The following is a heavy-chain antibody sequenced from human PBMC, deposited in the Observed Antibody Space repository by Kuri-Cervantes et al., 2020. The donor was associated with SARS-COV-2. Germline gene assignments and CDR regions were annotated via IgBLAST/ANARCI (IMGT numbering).Heavy chain of an antibody. CDR3: ARQGATTYYDFWSGYYPDWFDP. CDR1: GFTFSSYSMN. V-gene: IGHV4-39*01. D-gene: IGHD3-3*01. Sequence: ESLKISCAASGFTFSSYSMNWVRQAPGKGLEWIGSIYYSGSTYYNPSLKSRVTISVDTSKNQFSLKLSSVTAADTAVYYCARQGATTYYDFWSGYYPDWFDPWGQGTLVTVSS. CDR2: IYYSGST. J-gene: IGHJ5*02.